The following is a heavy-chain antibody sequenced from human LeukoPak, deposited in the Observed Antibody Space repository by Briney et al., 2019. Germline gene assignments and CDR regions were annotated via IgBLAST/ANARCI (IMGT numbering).Heavy chain of an antibody. D-gene: IGHD4-17*01. V-gene: IGHV3-64*01. CDR1: GFTFSSYA. J-gene: IGHJ3*02. CDR3: ARDAHYGDYAFDI. CDR2: ISSNGGST. Sequence: GGSLRLSCAASGFTFSSYAMHWVRQAPGKGLEYVSAISSNGGSTYYANSVKGRFTISRDNSKNTLYLQMGSLRAEDMAVYYCARDAHYGDYAFDIWGQGTMVTVSS.